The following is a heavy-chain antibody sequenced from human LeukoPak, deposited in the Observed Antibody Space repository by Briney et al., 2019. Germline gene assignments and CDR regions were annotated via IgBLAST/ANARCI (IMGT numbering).Heavy chain of an antibody. Sequence: ASVKVSCKASGYTFINYGISWVRQAPGQGLEWMGWISVYNGNTNYAQKLQGGVTMTTDTSTSTAYMELRSLRSDDTAVYYCARDGAVGGAFDIWGQGTMVTVSS. CDR2: ISVYNGNT. CDR1: GYTFINYG. CDR3: ARDGAVGGAFDI. J-gene: IGHJ3*02. D-gene: IGHD3-16*01. V-gene: IGHV1-18*01.